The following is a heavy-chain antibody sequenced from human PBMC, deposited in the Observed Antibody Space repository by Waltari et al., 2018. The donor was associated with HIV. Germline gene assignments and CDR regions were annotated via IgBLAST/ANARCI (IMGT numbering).Heavy chain of an antibody. CDR1: GYTFVNYW. CDR2: IYPDDSDS. Sequence: DVQLAQFGAEVKKAGESLKISCQGSGYTFVNYWIAVVRQRPGEGLECMGSIYPDDSDSRYSPSFQGKVTMSADKSKKTIYLERNKLRPSDTDIYYCARVGGFGESVDSAFEQWGQGTMVTV. D-gene: IGHD3-10*01. CDR3: ARVGGFGESVDSAFEQ. V-gene: IGHV5-51*01. J-gene: IGHJ3*01.